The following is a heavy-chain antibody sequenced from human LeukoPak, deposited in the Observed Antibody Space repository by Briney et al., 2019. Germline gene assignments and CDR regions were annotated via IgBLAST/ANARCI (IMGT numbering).Heavy chain of an antibody. D-gene: IGHD5/OR15-5a*01. Sequence: PGESLKISCQGSGYSFASHWIGWVRQMPGKGQEWMGMIDPGDSDTRYSPSFQGQVTISADKSISTAYLQWSNLRALDTAMYYCVRQVSNAFDIWGQGTMVIVSS. CDR2: IDPGDSDT. CDR3: VRQVSNAFDI. CDR1: GYSFASHW. J-gene: IGHJ3*02. V-gene: IGHV5-51*01.